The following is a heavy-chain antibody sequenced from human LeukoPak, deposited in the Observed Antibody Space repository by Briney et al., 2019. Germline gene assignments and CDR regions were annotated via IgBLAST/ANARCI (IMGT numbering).Heavy chain of an antibody. J-gene: IGHJ4*02. D-gene: IGHD1-26*01. CDR3: AKFMRRVGATRGTADY. CDR1: GFTFSSYG. CDR2: ISYDGSNK. V-gene: IGHV3-30*18. Sequence: PGGSLRLSCAASGFTFSSYGMHWVRQAPGKGLEWVAVISYDGSNKYYADSVKGRFTISRDNSKNTLYLQMNSLRAEDTAVYYCAKFMRRVGATRGTADYWGQGTLVTVSS.